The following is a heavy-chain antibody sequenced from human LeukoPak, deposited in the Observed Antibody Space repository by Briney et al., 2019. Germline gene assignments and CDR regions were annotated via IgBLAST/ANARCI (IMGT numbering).Heavy chain of an antibody. CDR3: ASSERGFLGPNTYYFDY. V-gene: IGHV4-59*01. CDR2: IYYSGST. CDR1: GGSISSYY. J-gene: IGHJ4*02. Sequence: SETLSLTCTGSGGSISSYYWSWIRQPPGKGLEWMGYIYYSGSTNYNPSLKSRVTISVDTSKNQFSLKLSSVTAADKAVYYCASSERGFLGPNTYYFDYWGQGTLVTVSS. D-gene: IGHD3-3*01.